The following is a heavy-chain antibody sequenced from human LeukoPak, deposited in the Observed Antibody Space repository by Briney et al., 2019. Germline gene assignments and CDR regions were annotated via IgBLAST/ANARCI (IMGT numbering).Heavy chain of an antibody. V-gene: IGHV1-2*02. Sequence: ASVKVSCKASGYTFTGYYMHWVRQAPGQGLEWMGWINPNSGGTNYAQKFQGRVTMTRDTSISTAYMELSRLRSDETAVYYCARYHRVAAAGTDWFDPWGQGTLVTVSS. CDR3: ARYHRVAAAGTDWFDP. CDR1: GYTFTGYY. CDR2: INPNSGGT. J-gene: IGHJ5*02. D-gene: IGHD6-13*01.